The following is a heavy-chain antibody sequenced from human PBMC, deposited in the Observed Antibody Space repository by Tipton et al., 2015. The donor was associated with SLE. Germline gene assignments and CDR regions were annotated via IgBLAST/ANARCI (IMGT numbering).Heavy chain of an antibody. V-gene: IGHV4-59*01. CDR1: GDSISSYY. CDR2: IYSSGST. CDR3: ARGREVYDSFDS. Sequence: TLSLTCTVSGDSISSYYWSWIRQPPGQGLEWIGYIYSSGSTNYNPSLASRLTISVDTSKNQFSLRLSSVTAADTAVYYCARGREVYDSFDSWGQGTLVTVSS. D-gene: IGHD2-8*01. J-gene: IGHJ4*02.